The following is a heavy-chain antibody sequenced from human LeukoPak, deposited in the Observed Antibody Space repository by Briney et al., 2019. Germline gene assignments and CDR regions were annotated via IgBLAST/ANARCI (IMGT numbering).Heavy chain of an antibody. V-gene: IGHV4-59*01. Sequence: SETLSLTCTVSGGSISSYYWSWIRQPPGKGLEWIGYIYYSGSTNYNPSLKSRVTISVDTSKNQFSLKLSSVTAADTAVYYCASLGEYYYDSSGHYIRVFDYWGQGTLVTVSS. J-gene: IGHJ4*02. CDR1: GGSISSYY. D-gene: IGHD3-22*01. CDR3: ASLGEYYYDSSGHYIRVFDY. CDR2: IYYSGST.